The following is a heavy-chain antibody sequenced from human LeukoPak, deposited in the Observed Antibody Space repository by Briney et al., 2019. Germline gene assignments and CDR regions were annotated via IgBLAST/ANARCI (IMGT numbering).Heavy chain of an antibody. CDR2: ISSSSSYI. CDR3: ASPNYGMDV. CDR1: GFTFSSYS. V-gene: IGHV3-21*01. Sequence: GGSLRLSCAASGFTFSSYSMNWVRQAPGKGRAWVSSISSSSSYIYYADSVKGRFTISRDNAKNSLYLQMNSLRAEDTAVYYCASPNYGMDVWGQGTTVTVSS. J-gene: IGHJ6*02.